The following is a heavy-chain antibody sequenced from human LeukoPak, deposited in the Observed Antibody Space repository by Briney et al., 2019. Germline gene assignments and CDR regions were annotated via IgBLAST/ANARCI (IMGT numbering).Heavy chain of an antibody. CDR2: IRRKAYGRTT. D-gene: IGHD3-9*01. Sequence: PGGSLRLSCTASGFTFGDYAMSWFRRAPGKGLEWVGFIRRKAYGRTTEYAASVKGRFTISRDDSKSIAYLQMNSLKTEDTAIYYCTRASYYDILTGPYWGQGTLVTVSS. J-gene: IGHJ4*02. V-gene: IGHV3-49*03. CDR1: GFTFGDYA. CDR3: TRASYYDILTGPY.